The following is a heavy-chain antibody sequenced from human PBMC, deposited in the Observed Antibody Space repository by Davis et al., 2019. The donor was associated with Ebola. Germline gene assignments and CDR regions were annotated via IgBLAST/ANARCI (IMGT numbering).Heavy chain of an antibody. CDR1: GFTFGDYA. CDR3: TREDGRRWLQSDY. D-gene: IGHD5-24*01. J-gene: IGHJ4*02. CDR2: IRSKAYGGTT. Sequence: GESLKISCPASGFTFGDYAMSWVRQAPGKGLEWVGFIRSKAYGGTTEYAASVKGRFTISRDDSKSIAYLQMNSLKTEDTAVYYCTREDGRRWLQSDYWGQGTLVTVSS. V-gene: IGHV3-49*04.